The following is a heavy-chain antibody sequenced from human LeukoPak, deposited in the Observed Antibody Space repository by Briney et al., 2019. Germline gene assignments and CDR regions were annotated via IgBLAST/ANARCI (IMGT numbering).Heavy chain of an antibody. Sequence: GASVKVSCKASGYTFTSYYMHWVRQAPGQGLEWMGIINPSGGSTSYAQKFQGRVTMTRDTSTSTAYMELSSLRSEDTAVYYCARAPFTMVRGVDYYYYYMDVWGKGTTVTVSS. V-gene: IGHV1-46*01. CDR3: ARAPFTMVRGVDYYYYYMDV. J-gene: IGHJ6*03. D-gene: IGHD3-10*01. CDR1: GYTFTSYY. CDR2: INPSGGST.